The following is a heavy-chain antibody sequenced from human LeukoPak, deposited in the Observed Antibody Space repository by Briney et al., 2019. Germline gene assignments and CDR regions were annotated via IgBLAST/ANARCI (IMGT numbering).Heavy chain of an antibody. V-gene: IGHV4-34*01. CDR3: ARTGRYFDWLFRYYYYGMDV. D-gene: IGHD3-9*01. J-gene: IGHJ6*02. CDR1: GGSFSGYY. Sequence: RPSETLSLTCAVYGGSFSGYYWSWIRQPPGKGLEWLGEIYHSGSTNYNPSLKSRVTISVDKSKNQFSLKLSSVTAADTAVYYCARTGRYFDWLFRYYYYGMDVWGQGTTVTVSS. CDR2: IYHSGST.